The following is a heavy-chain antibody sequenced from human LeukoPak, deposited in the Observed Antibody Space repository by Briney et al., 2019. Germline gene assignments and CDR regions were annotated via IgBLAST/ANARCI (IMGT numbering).Heavy chain of an antibody. CDR1: GFTFDNYR. V-gene: IGHV3-23*01. CDR3: TKRVKYGGTWDHFAD. D-gene: IGHD1-26*01. J-gene: IGHJ4*02. Sequence: GGSLGLSCAASGFTFDNYRMSWVRQAPGKGLEWVSTVNADGGNTYYADSVKGRFTISRDNSKSTLILQMNSLRVEDTALYYCTKRVKYGGTWDHFADWGQGTLVTVSS. CDR2: VNADGGNT.